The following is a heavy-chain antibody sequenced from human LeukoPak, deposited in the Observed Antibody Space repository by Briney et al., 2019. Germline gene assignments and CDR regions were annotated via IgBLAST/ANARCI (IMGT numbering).Heavy chain of an antibody. CDR1: GFTFSSYS. CDR2: ISSSSSYI. Sequence: GGSLRLSCAASGFTFSSYSMNWVRQAPGKGLEWVSSISSSSSYIYYADSVKGRFTISRDNAKNSLYLQMNSLRAEDTAVYYCARPAGYQLPKEMYLYYWGQGTLVTVSS. CDR3: ARPAGYQLPKEMYLYY. D-gene: IGHD2-2*01. J-gene: IGHJ4*02. V-gene: IGHV3-21*01.